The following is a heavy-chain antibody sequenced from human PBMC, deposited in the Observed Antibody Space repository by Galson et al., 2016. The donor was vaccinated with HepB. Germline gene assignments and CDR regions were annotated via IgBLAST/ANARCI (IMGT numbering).Heavy chain of an antibody. D-gene: IGHD5-18*01. V-gene: IGHV3-21*01. CDR3: TTRSGYSHGSVDY. CDR2: ISSGSTYR. Sequence: SLRLSCAASGFTFTMYTMNWVRQAPGKGLEWVSFISSGSTYRHYADSVKGRFIISRDNTKNSLYLQMISLTAEDTAVYYCTTRSGYSHGSVDYWGQGTLVTVSS. J-gene: IGHJ4*02. CDR1: GFTFTMYT.